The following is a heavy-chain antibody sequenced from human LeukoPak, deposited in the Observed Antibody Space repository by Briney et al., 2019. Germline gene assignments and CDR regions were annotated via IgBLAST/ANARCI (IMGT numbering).Heavy chain of an antibody. CDR1: GGSISSGSYY. Sequence: SQTLSLTCTVSGGSISSGSYYWSWIRQPAGKGLEWIGRIYTSGGTNYNPSLKSRVTMSVDTSKNQFSLKLSSVTAADTAVYYCARDIRRDGYNYHWYFDLWGRGTLVTVSS. J-gene: IGHJ2*01. CDR2: IYTSGGT. D-gene: IGHD5-24*01. CDR3: ARDIRRDGYNYHWYFDL. V-gene: IGHV4-61*02.